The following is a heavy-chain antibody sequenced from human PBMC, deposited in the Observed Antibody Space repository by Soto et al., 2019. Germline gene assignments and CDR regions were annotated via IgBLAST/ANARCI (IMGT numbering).Heavy chain of an antibody. Sequence: GGSLRLSCAASGFTFSSYGMHWVRQAPGKGLEWVAVIWYDGSNKYFADSVKGRFTISRDNSKNTLYLQMNSLRAEDTSVHYCARGISSSEFYYYYGMDVWGQGTTVTVSS. V-gene: IGHV3-33*01. J-gene: IGHJ6*02. CDR3: ARGISSSEFYYYYGMDV. D-gene: IGHD3-3*02. CDR2: IWYDGSNK. CDR1: GFTFSSYG.